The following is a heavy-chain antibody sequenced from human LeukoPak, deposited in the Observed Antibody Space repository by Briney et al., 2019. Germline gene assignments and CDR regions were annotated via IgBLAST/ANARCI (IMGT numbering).Heavy chain of an antibody. V-gene: IGHV1-8*01. J-gene: IGHJ4*02. D-gene: IGHD5-18*01. CDR1: GYTFTSYD. CDR3: ARVGVRIQLWFSTSFDY. Sequence: ASVKVSCKASGYTFTSYDINWVRQATGQGLEWMGWMNPNSGNTGYAQKFQGRVTMTRNTSISTAYMELSRLRSDDTAVYYCARVGVRIQLWFSTSFDYWGQGTLVTVSS. CDR2: MNPNSGNT.